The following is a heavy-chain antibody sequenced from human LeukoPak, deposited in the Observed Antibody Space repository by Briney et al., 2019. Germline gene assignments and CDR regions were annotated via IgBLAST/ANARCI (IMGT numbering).Heavy chain of an antibody. D-gene: IGHD6-13*01. Sequence: GRSLRLSCAASGFTFSSYAMSWVSQPPGKGLEWVSGLSGSDGSTYYADSVKGRFTLSRDNSKNTLDLQMNSLRAEDTAVYYCAKTWRGSSWSFDYWGQGTLVTVSS. CDR3: AKTWRGSSWSFDY. V-gene: IGHV3-23*01. CDR2: LSGSDGST. J-gene: IGHJ4*02. CDR1: GFTFSSYA.